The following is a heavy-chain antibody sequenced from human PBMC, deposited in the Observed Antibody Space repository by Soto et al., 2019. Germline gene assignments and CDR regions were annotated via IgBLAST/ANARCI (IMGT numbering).Heavy chain of an antibody. Sequence: QLHLQESGPGLVKPSETLSLTCTVSGDSVSTGYWSWIRQPPGKGLEWIGFMYFGGSFNYNPSLASLVSMSVETPTIQFSRQATSVTAADTAVYYGAKSYYDDTVFAADTWGPRTLVNVSS. CDR3: AKSYYDDTVFAADT. D-gene: IGHD3-22*01. CDR2: MYFGGSF. CDR1: GDSVSTGY. J-gene: IGHJ5*02. V-gene: IGHV4-59*02.